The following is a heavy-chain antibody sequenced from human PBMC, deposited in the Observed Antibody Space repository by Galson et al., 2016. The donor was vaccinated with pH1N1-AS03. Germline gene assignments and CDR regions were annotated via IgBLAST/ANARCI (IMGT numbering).Heavy chain of an antibody. D-gene: IGHD6-13*01. CDR3: AREGAPSESGSWYSAEY. CDR2: ISYDGSNK. V-gene: IGHV3-30*07. J-gene: IGHJ4*02. Sequence: SLRLSCAASGFSFSGYDMHWVRQAPGQGLEWVALISYDGSNKNYADSVKGRFTISRDSSKNTLYLEMNTLRPEDTAAYYCAREGAPSESGSWYSAEYWGQGALVTVSS. CDR1: GFSFSGYD.